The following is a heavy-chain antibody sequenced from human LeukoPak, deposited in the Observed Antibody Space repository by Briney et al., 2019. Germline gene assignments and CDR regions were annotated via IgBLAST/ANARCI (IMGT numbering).Heavy chain of an antibody. CDR1: GYTFSGYY. CDR3: ARDGGGNSRRADY. Sequence: ASVRVSCKASGYTFSGYYMHWVRQAPGQGLEWMGIINHSGGSTSYAQKFQGRVTMTRDTSTSTVYMELSSLRSEDTAVYYCARDGGGNSRRADYWGQGTLVTVSS. V-gene: IGHV1-46*01. J-gene: IGHJ4*02. D-gene: IGHD4-23*01. CDR2: INHSGGST.